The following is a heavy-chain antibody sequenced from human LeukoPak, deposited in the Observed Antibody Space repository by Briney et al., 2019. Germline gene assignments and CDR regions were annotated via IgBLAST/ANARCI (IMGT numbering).Heavy chain of an antibody. CDR1: GFTVSTNY. J-gene: IGHJ4*02. CDR3: ARGGGYCSTPSCYTFDY. V-gene: IGHV3-66*02. Sequence: GGSLRLSCAASGFTVSTNYMSWVRQAPGKGLEWVSVLYSGGSTYYADSVKGRFTISRDNSKNTLYLQMNSLRAEDTSVYYCARGGGYCSTPSCYTFDYWGQGTLVTVSS. D-gene: IGHD2-2*01. CDR2: LYSGGST.